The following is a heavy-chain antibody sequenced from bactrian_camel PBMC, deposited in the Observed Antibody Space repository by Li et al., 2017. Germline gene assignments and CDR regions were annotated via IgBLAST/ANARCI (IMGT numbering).Heavy chain of an antibody. Sequence: HVQLVESGGGSVQAGGSLRLSCYAPGYKSGNCMGWFRQAPGKEENVVSVRLDGTTIYADSVKGRFTISQDNDRNTLYLQMNSLKVEDTAMCYCGAERTGACYSGRTKWNYSGQGTQVTVS. D-gene: IGHD2*01. CDR1: GYKSGNC. CDR3: GAERTGACYSGRTKWNY. CDR2: RLDGTT. J-gene: IGHJ4*01. V-gene: IGHV3S53*01.